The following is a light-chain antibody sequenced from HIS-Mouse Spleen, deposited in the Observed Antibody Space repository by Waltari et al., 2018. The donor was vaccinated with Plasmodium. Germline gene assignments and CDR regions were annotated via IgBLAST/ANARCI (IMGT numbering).Light chain of an antibody. Sequence: YELTQPPSVSVSPGQTPMITCPGGALPKKYAYWYPQKSGQAPVLVIYEDSKRPPGTPERFSGSSSGTMATLTISGAQVEDEADYYCYSTDSSGNHRVFGGGTKLTVL. CDR1: ALPKKY. CDR3: YSTDSSGNHRV. V-gene: IGLV3-10*01. J-gene: IGLJ3*02. CDR2: EDS.